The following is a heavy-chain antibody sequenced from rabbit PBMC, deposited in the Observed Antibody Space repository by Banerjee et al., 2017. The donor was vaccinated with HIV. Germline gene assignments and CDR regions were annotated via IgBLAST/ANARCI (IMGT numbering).Heavy chain of an antibody. CDR3: ARDGGYADYGYALNL. CDR1: GIDFSSYG. Sequence: QEQLVESGGGLVTLGGSLKLSCKASGIDFSSYGVSWVRQAPGKGLEWIACIYAGSGGSTYYANWAKGRFTISKTSSTTVTLQMTSLTAADTATYFCARDGGYADYGYALNLWGPGTLVTVS. CDR2: IYAGSGGST. J-gene: IGHJ4*01. V-gene: IGHV1S45*01. D-gene: IGHD6-1*01.